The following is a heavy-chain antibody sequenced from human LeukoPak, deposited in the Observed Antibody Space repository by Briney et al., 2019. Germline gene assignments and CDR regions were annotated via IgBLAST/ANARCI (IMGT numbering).Heavy chain of an antibody. V-gene: IGHV1-18*04. Sequence: ASVKVSCKASGYTFISYGISWVRQAPGQGLEWMGWISAYKGNTNYAQKFQGRVTMTRDTSISTAYMELSRLRSDDTAVYYCAREGGYCSGGSCYSRNWFDPWGQGTLVTVSS. J-gene: IGHJ5*02. CDR2: ISAYKGNT. CDR1: GYTFISYG. D-gene: IGHD2-15*01. CDR3: AREGGYCSGGSCYSRNWFDP.